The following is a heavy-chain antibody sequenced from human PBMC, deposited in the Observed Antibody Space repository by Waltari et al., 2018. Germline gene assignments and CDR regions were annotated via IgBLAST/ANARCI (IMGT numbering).Heavy chain of an antibody. Sequence: EVQLVESGGGLVQPGGSLTLSCAGSGFHFQDSGMPWPRQPPGKGLEWVSGITYNSGAIGYADSVKGRFTISRDNARHSLSLQMNSLRPEDTALYFCAKTPWSGRYYSYYYMDVWGKGTTVTVSS. CDR3: AKTPWSGRYYSYYYMDV. CDR1: GFHFQDSG. J-gene: IGHJ6*03. CDR2: ITYNSGAI. D-gene: IGHD3-3*01. V-gene: IGHV3-9*01.